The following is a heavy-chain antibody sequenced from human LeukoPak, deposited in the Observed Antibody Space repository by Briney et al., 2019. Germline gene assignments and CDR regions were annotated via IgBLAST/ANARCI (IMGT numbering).Heavy chain of an antibody. CDR3: AKGPSLKYCSGGSCYSDYFDY. CDR1: GFTFSSYS. D-gene: IGHD2-15*01. V-gene: IGHV3-48*04. J-gene: IGHJ4*02. Sequence: GGSLRLSCAASGFTFSSYSMNWVRQAPGKGLEWVSYISSSSSTIYYADSVKGRFTISRDNAKNSLYLQMNSLRAEDTAVYYCAKGPSLKYCSGGSCYSDYFDYWGQGTLVTVSS. CDR2: ISSSSSTI.